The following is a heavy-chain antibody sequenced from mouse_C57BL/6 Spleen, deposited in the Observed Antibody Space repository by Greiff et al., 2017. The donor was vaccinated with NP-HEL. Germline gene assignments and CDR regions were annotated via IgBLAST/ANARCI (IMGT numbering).Heavy chain of an antibody. CDR1: GYSITSGYY. V-gene: IGHV3-6*01. D-gene: IGHD2-3*01. CDR2: ISYDGSN. Sequence: EVQLVESGPGLVKPSQSLSLTCSVTGYSITSGYYWNWIRQFPGNKLEWMGDISYDGSNNYNPSLKNRISITRDTSKNQLFLKLNSVTTEDTATYYCARAGLLRYFDYWGQGTTLTVSS. CDR3: ARAGLLRYFDY. J-gene: IGHJ2*01.